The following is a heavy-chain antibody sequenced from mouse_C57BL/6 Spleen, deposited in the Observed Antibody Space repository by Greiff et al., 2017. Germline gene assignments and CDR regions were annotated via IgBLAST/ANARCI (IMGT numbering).Heavy chain of an antibody. CDR2: IDPNSGGT. J-gene: IGHJ4*01. Sequence: QVQLKQPGAELVKPGASVKLSCKASGYTFTSYWMHWVKQRPGRGLEWIGRIDPNSGGTKYNEKFKSKATLTVDKPSSTAYMQLSSLTSEDSAVYYCARSPGVYDGPTGAMDYWGQGTSVTVSS. D-gene: IGHD2-3*01. CDR1: GYTFTSYW. CDR3: ARSPGVYDGPTGAMDY. V-gene: IGHV1-72*01.